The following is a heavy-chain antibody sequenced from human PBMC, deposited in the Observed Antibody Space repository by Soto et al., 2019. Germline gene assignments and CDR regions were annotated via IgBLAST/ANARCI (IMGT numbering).Heavy chain of an antibody. Sequence: QVQLVQSGAEVKKPGASVKVSCKASGYTFTSYYLHWVRQAPGQGLEWMGVINPAGNTTSYAQKFQGRVTVTRDTSTSTVYMEVSSLRSEDTAVYYCARDVAARDYCDYWGQGTLVTVSS. CDR1: GYTFTSYY. CDR2: INPAGNTT. V-gene: IGHV1-46*01. CDR3: ARDVAARDYCDY. D-gene: IGHD6-6*01. J-gene: IGHJ4*02.